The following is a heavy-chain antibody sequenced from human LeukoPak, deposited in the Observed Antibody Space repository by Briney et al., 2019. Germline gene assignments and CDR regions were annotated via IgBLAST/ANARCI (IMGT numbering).Heavy chain of an antibody. J-gene: IGHJ4*02. D-gene: IGHD3/OR15-3a*01. V-gene: IGHV3-23*01. CDR1: GFTFSTYW. CDR3: AKHLNLDYDY. CDR2: ISGSGDNK. Sequence: GGSLRLSCVASGFTFSTYWMHWVRQAPGKGLLWVSIISGSGDNKYHADSVKGRFTISRDNSKNTLYLQMNSLRAEDTAVYYCAKHLNLDYDYWGQGTLVTVSS.